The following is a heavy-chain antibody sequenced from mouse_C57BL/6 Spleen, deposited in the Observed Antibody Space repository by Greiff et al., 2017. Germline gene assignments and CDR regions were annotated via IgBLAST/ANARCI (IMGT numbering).Heavy chain of an antibody. J-gene: IGHJ4*01. CDR2: ISSGSSTI. Sequence: EVQRVESGGGLVKPGGSLKLSCAASGFTFSDYGMHWVRQAPEKGLEWVAYISSGSSTIYYADTVKGRFTISRDNAKNTLFLQMTSLRSEDTAMYYCARGGYDYDVRYAMDYWGQGTSVTVSS. V-gene: IGHV5-17*01. CDR1: GFTFSDYG. CDR3: ARGGYDYDVRYAMDY. D-gene: IGHD2-4*01.